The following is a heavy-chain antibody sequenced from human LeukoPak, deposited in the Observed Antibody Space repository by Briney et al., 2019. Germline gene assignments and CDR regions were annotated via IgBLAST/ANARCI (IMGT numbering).Heavy chain of an antibody. J-gene: IGHJ6*02. D-gene: IGHD3-9*01. Sequence: PGGSLRLSCAASGFTFSDYYMSWIRQAPGKGLEWVAVTSSGGDRGGTYYADSVKGRFTISRDNSKNTLYLQMNSLRAEDTAVYYCAKKAEAAYYLSAIREYFMDVWGQGTTVTVSS. CDR3: AKKAEAAYYLSAIREYFMDV. V-gene: IGHV3-23*01. CDR2: TSSGGDRGGT. CDR1: GFTFSDYY.